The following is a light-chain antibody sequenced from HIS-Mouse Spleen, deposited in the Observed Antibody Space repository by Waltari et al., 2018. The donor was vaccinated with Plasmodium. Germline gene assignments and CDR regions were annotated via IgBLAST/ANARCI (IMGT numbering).Light chain of an antibody. CDR1: QDISNY. V-gene: IGKV1-33*01. CDR3: QQYDNLPIT. J-gene: IGKJ5*01. CDR2: DAS. Sequence: DIQMTQSPSSLSASVGDRVTITCQASQDISNYLNWYQQKPGKDPKLLLYDASNLETGVPSRFSGSGSGTDFTFTISSLQPEDIATYYCQQYDNLPITFGQGTRLEIK.